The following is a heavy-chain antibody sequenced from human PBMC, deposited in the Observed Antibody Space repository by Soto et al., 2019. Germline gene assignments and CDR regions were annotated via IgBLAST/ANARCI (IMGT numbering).Heavy chain of an antibody. D-gene: IGHD3-9*01. V-gene: IGHV1-3*01. J-gene: IGHJ4*02. CDR3: ARGYYDILTGYYQPLNY. CDR2: INAGNGNT. CDR1: GYTFTSYA. Sequence: EASVKVSCKASGYTFTSYAMHWVRQAPGQRLEWMGWINAGNGNTKYSQKFQGRVTITRDTSASTAYMELSSLRSEDTAVYYCARGYYDILTGYYQPLNYWGQGTLVTVSS.